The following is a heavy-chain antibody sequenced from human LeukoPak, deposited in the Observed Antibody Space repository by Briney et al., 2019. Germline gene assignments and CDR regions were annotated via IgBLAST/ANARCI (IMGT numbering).Heavy chain of an antibody. CDR2: IYWDDDK. J-gene: IGHJ4*02. D-gene: IGHD3-9*01. CDR1: GFSLSTSGVG. Sequence: GSGPTLVNPTQTLTLTCTFSGFSLSTSGVGVGWIRQPPGKALEWLALIYWDDDKRYSPSLKSGLTITKDTSKNQVVLTMTNMDPVDTATYYCARTVYDILTGYYRAGDYFDYWAREPWSPSPQ. CDR3: ARTVYDILTGYYRAGDYFDY. V-gene: IGHV2-5*02.